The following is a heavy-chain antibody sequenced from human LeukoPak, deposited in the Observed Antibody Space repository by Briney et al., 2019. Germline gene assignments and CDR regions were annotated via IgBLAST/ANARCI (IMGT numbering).Heavy chain of an antibody. J-gene: IGHJ6*02. Sequence: GASAKVSCKASGYTFTSFHMHWVRHAPGQGLCWMGVFTAEGDKTTYAEKFRGRLTLTTDTSTTSVFMELSSLGSEDTSVYFCARPSRSSWFYYYAMDVWGPGTTVIVSS. CDR2: FTAEGDKT. D-gene: IGHD6-13*01. CDR1: GYTFTSFH. CDR3: ARPSRSSWFYYYAMDV. V-gene: IGHV1-46*01.